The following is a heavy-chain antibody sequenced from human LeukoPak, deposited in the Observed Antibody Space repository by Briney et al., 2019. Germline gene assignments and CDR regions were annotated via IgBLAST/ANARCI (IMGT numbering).Heavy chain of an antibody. Sequence: SETLSLTCTVSDVSISTYYWSWIRQSPGKGLEWIAYIHSSGGTDYNPALKSRVAISIDTSRDRFSLRLSSVTAADTAVYYCARHFRPAASQRAFDYWGQGTLVTVSS. CDR1: DVSISTYY. CDR3: ARHFRPAASQRAFDY. V-gene: IGHV4-4*09. D-gene: IGHD6-13*01. J-gene: IGHJ4*02. CDR2: IHSSGGT.